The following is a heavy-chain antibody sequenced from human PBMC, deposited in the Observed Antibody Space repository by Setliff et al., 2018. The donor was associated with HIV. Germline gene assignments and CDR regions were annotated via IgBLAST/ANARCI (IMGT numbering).Heavy chain of an antibody. V-gene: IGHV4-31*03. CDR1: DGSISSYY. Sequence: SETLSLTCTVSDGSISSYYWNWIRQHPGKGLEWIGYIYSSGSTYYNPSLQSRVSMSVDTSKNQFSLKLTSVTAPDTAMYYCARLSKYYDFWTPDYWGQGTLVTVSS. CDR3: ARLSKYYDFWTPDY. J-gene: IGHJ4*02. CDR2: IYSSGST. D-gene: IGHD3-3*01.